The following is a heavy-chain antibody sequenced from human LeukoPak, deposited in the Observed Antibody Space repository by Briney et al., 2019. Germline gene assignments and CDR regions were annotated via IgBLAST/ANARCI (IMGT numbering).Heavy chain of an antibody. V-gene: IGHV4-39*01. J-gene: IGHJ4*02. CDR3: ARTLVRGIIEFDF. CDR1: GGSLSRSSHY. D-gene: IGHD3-10*01. CDR2: IYYSGRP. Sequence: SETLSLTCTVSGGSLSRSSHYWGWIRQPPGKGLEWIGSIYYSGRPYYNPALKSRLTISVDTSKNQLSLNLTSVTAADTAVYYCARTLVRGIIEFDFWGQGTLVTVSS.